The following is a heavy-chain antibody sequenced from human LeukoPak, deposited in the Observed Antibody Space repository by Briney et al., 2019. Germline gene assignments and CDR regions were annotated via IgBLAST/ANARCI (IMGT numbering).Heavy chain of an antibody. CDR3: ARGSGDSSGRGDY. CDR1: GGTFTNYA. CDR2: IIPLFGTA. D-gene: IGHD3-22*01. J-gene: IGHJ4*02. V-gene: IGHV1-69*01. Sequence: SVKVSCKASGGTFTNYAFNWVRQAPGQGLEWMGGIIPLFGTANYAQKFQDRLIITADESTSTAYMELSSLRSEDTAVYYCARGSGDSSGRGDYWGQGTLVTVSS.